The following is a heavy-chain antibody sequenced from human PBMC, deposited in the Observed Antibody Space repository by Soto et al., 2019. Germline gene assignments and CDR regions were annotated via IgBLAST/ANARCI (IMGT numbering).Heavy chain of an antibody. CDR1: GGSFSGYY. Sequence: SXTLSLTCAVYGGSFSGYYWSCIRQPPFKGLEWIGEINHSGSTNYNPSLKSRVTISVDTSKNQFSLKLSSVTAADTAVYYCARGSRAAAANSRGNWFDPWGQGTLVTVSS. V-gene: IGHV4-34*01. CDR3: ARGSRAAAANSRGNWFDP. CDR2: INHSGST. D-gene: IGHD6-13*01. J-gene: IGHJ5*02.